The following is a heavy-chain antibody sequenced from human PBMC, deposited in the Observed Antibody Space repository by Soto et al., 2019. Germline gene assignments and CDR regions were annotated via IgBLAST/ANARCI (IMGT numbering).Heavy chain of an antibody. CDR3: ARVGHYYYGMDV. J-gene: IGHJ6*02. V-gene: IGHV1-3*01. D-gene: IGHD3-3*01. Sequence: ASVKVSCKASGYTFTTYVMHWVRQAPGQRLEWTGWINAGNDNTKYSQKFQGRVTITRDASASTVYMELSSLSSEDTAVYYCARVGHYYYGMDVWGQGTTVTVSS. CDR2: INAGNDNT. CDR1: GYTFTTYV.